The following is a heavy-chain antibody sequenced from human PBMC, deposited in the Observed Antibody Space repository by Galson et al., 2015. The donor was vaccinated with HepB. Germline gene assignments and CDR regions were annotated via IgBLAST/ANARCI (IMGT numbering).Heavy chain of an antibody. D-gene: IGHD6-13*01. V-gene: IGHV1-2*04. Sequence: VKVSCKASGYTFTGYYMHWVRQAPGQGLEWMGWINPNSGGTNYAQKFQGWVTMTRDTSISTAYMELSRLRSDDTAVYYCARALSSSQYYYYYYGMDVWGQGTTVTVSS. CDR2: INPNSGGT. CDR3: ARALSSSQYYYYYYGMDV. CDR1: GYTFTGYY. J-gene: IGHJ6*02.